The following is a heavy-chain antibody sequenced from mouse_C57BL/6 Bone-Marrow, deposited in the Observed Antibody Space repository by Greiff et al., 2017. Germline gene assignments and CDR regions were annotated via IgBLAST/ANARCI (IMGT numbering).Heavy chain of an antibody. J-gene: IGHJ3*01. Sequence: VQLKESGPVLVKPGASVKMSCKASGYTFTDYYMNWVKQSHGKSLEWIGVINPYNGGTSYNQKFKGKATLTVDKSSSTAYMELNSLTSEDSAVYYCARTQLPSFAYWGQGTLVTVSA. CDR2: INPYNGGT. CDR3: ARTQLPSFAY. CDR1: GYTFTDYY. D-gene: IGHD2-12*01. V-gene: IGHV1-19*01.